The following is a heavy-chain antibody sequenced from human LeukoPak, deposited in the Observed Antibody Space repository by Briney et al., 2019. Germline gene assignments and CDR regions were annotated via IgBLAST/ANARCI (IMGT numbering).Heavy chain of an antibody. CDR1: GYSFTSYW. D-gene: IGHD4-17*01. CDR2: IYPRDSDT. Sequence: GESLKISRKGSGYSFTSYWIGRVRKMPGKRLEWMGIIYPRDSDTRYSPSFQGQVTISADKSISTAYLQSSSLKVSDTAMYYCASAYGDYSPWGQGALDTGSS. V-gene: IGHV5-51*01. CDR3: ASAYGDYSP. J-gene: IGHJ5*02.